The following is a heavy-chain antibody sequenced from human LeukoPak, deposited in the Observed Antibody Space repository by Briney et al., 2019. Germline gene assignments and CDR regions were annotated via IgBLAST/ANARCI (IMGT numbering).Heavy chain of an antibody. V-gene: IGHV3-23*01. CDR1: GFTFSSYA. Sequence: PGGSLRLSCAASGFTFSSYAMSWVRQAPGKGLEWVSAISNSGSFTYFADAVKGRFTISRDNSKNTLFLQMNGLRVDDTAVYYCARMVRGVINPCDHWGQGTLVTVSS. CDR2: ISNSGSFT. CDR3: ARMVRGVINPCDH. D-gene: IGHD3-10*01. J-gene: IGHJ4*02.